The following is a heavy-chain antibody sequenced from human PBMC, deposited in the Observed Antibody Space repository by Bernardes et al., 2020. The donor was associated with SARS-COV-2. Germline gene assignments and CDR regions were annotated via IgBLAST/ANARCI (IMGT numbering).Heavy chain of an antibody. J-gene: IGHJ4*02. D-gene: IGHD3-16*02. CDR2: INLNSDYI. V-gene: IGHV3-21*01. CDR1: GFTFNSYS. CDR3: VRGYTGVPTSIQFDQ. Sequence: AESLSLSCAASGFTFNSYSMNWVRQTPGKGLEWVASINLNSDYIYYAVSVRGRFTISRDNAQNSLFLQMNSLRAEDTALYYCVRGYTGVPTSIQFDQWGRGTLVTVSS.